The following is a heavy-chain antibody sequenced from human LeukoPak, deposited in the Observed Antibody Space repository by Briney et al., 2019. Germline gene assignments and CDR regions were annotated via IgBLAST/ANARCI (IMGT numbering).Heavy chain of an antibody. CDR1: GFPFSHYS. Sequence: GSPRLSCAASGFPFSHYSMSLVRQAPGKGVEWVSYISSSGSTIYYADSVKGRFTISRDNAKNSLYLQMNSLRAEDTAVYYCAKEDAGGGRTFDYWGQGTLVTVSS. CDR3: AKEDAGGGRTFDY. V-gene: IGHV3-11*04. CDR2: ISSSGSTI. J-gene: IGHJ4*02. D-gene: IGHD2-15*01.